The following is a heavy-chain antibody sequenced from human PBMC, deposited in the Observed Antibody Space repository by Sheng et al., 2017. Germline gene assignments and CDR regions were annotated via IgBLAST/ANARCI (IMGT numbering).Heavy chain of an antibody. Sequence: QVQLVQSGAEVKKPGSSVKVSCKASGGTFSSYAISWVRQAPGQGLEWMGGIIPILGIANYAQKFQGRVTITADKSTSTAYMELSSLRSEDTAVYYCARDSKAAAGTVGYYYYYYMDVWGKGTTVTVSS. V-gene: IGHV1-69*04. J-gene: IGHJ6*03. D-gene: IGHD6-13*01. CDR3: ARDSKAAAGTVGYYYYYYMDV. CDR2: IIPILGIA. CDR1: GGTFSSYA.